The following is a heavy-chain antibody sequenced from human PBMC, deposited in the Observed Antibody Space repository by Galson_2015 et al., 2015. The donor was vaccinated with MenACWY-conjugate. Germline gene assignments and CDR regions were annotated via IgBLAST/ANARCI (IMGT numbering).Heavy chain of an antibody. Sequence: SLRLSCAASGFTFSNYYMHWVRQAPGEGLVWVSRLNGDGQSTNYADSVKGRFTISRDNAKNSLYLQMNSLRAEDTAVYYCAKGTIAARPNWFDPWGQGTLVTVSS. CDR2: LNGDGQST. D-gene: IGHD6-6*01. CDR1: GFTFSNYY. J-gene: IGHJ5*02. CDR3: AKGTIAARPNWFDP. V-gene: IGHV3-74*01.